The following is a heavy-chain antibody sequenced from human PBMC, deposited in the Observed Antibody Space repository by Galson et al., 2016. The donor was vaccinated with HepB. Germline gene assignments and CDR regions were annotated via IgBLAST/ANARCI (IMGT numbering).Heavy chain of an antibody. Sequence: SLRLSCAVSGFTVSNNYMSWVRQAPGKGLEWVSLIYSGGSTYYADSVKGQFTISRDNSKNTLYLQMNSLRAEDTAVYYCARLYFGSGGAVDYWGQGTLVTVSS. V-gene: IGHV3-53*01. CDR2: IYSGGST. D-gene: IGHD3-10*01. CDR3: ARLYFGSGGAVDY. J-gene: IGHJ4*02. CDR1: GFTVSNNY.